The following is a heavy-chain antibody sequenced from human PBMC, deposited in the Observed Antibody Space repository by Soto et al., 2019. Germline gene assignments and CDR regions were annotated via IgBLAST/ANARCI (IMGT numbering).Heavy chain of an antibody. D-gene: IGHD3-10*01. J-gene: IGHJ4*02. CDR3: AKDRRISMVRGYYFEY. CDR2: LSGSGGTT. V-gene: IGHV3-23*01. Sequence: EVQLLASGGGLVHPGGSLRLSCAASGLTFTSYAMSWVRQAPGKGLEWVSGLSGSGGTTYYADSVKGRFTISRDNSKNTPYLQMDSLRAEDTAVYYCAKDRRISMVRGYYFEYWGQGTRVTVSS. CDR1: GLTFTSYA.